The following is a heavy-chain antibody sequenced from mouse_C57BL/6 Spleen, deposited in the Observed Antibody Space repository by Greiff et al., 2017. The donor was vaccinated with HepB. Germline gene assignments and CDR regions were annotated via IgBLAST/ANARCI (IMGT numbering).Heavy chain of an antibody. V-gene: IGHV5-4*01. Sequence: DVQLVESGAGLVKPGGSLKLSCAASGFTFSSYAMSWVRQTPEKRLEWVATISHGGSYTYYPDNVKGRFTISRDNAKNNPYLQLSHLTSEDSAVYYCARAGTNAMDYWGQGTSVTVSS. CDR2: ISHGGSYT. CDR1: GFTFSSYA. D-gene: IGHD4-1*01. J-gene: IGHJ4*01. CDR3: ARAGTNAMDY.